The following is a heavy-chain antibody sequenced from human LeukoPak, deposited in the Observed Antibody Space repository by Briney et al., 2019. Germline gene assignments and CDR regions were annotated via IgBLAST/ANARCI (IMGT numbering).Heavy chain of an antibody. D-gene: IGHD5-24*01. CDR2: INWNGGST. CDR1: GFTFDDYG. CDR3: ARGSRDGRRYFEY. Sequence: GGSLRLSCAASGFTFDDYGMNWVRQVPGKGLEWVSGINWNGGSTGYADSVKGRFTISRDNAKNSLYLHMNSLRAEDTAFYYCARGSRDGRRYFEYWGQGTLVTVSS. V-gene: IGHV3-20*04. J-gene: IGHJ4*02.